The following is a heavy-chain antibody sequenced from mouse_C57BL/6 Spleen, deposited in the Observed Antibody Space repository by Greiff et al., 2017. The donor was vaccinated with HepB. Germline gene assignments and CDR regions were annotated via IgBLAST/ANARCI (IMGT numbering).Heavy chain of an antibody. J-gene: IGHJ1*03. Sequence: QVQLQQPGTELVKPGASVKLSCKASGYTFTSYWMHWVKQRPGQGLEWIGNINPSNGGTNYNEKFKSKATLTVDKSSSTAYMQLSSLTSEDSAVYYWARKGITTVAHWYFDVWGTGTTVTVSS. D-gene: IGHD1-1*01. CDR1: GYTFTSYW. CDR3: ARKGITTVAHWYFDV. V-gene: IGHV1-53*01. CDR2: INPSNGGT.